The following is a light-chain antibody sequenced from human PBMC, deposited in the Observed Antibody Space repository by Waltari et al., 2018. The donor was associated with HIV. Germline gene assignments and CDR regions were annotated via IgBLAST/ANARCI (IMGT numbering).Light chain of an antibody. V-gene: IGKV4-1*01. CDR1: QSPLSTSNTKNY. Sequence: DIVLTPSPDSLAVSLGERATINSKSSQSPLSTSNTKNYLAWYQQKPGQPPKLLIYWASNREYGVPDRCSGSGSGTYFTLTISSLQPEDVAVYYCQQYSIIQYSFGQGTKLEIK. CDR2: WAS. CDR3: QQYSIIQYS. J-gene: IGKJ2*03.